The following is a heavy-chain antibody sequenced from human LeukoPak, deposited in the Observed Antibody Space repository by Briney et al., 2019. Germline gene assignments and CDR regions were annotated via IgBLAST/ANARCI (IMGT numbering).Heavy chain of an antibody. CDR2: INPNSGGT. V-gene: IGHV1-2*02. J-gene: IGHJ4*02. Sequence: ASVKVSCKASGYTFTGYYMHWVRQAPGQGLEWMGWINPNSGGTNYAQKFQGRVTMTRDTSTSTVYMELSSLRSEDTAVYYCARVPKHYGSGSYHSPYFDYWGQGTLVTVSS. D-gene: IGHD3-10*01. CDR3: ARVPKHYGSGSYHSPYFDY. CDR1: GYTFTGYY.